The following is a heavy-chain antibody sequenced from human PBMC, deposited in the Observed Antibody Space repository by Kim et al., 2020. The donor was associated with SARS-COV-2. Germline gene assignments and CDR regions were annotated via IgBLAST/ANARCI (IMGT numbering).Heavy chain of an antibody. Sequence: GGSLRLSCAASGFTFSSAWMHWVRQAPGKGLEWVGRIKSADDGGTTIYAAPVKGRFTISRDDSKDTLYLQMNSLKTEDTAVYYCVTDYISLITSDYWGQGTLVTVSS. V-gene: IGHV3-15*01. D-gene: IGHD3-3*02. CDR2: IKSADDGGTT. J-gene: IGHJ4*02. CDR3: VTDYISLITSDY. CDR1: GFTFSSAW.